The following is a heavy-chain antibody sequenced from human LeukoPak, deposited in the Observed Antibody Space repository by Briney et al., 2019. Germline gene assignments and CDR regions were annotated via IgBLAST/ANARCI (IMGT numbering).Heavy chain of an antibody. J-gene: IGHJ3*02. CDR3: ARLLYYFDSSGYYYAPKAFDI. V-gene: IGHV5-51*01. D-gene: IGHD3-22*01. CDR1: GYIFTTYW. Sequence: GESLKISCKGSGYIFTTYWIGWVRQMPGKGLEWMGIIYPDDSDTRYSPSFQGQVTISADKSINTAYLQWSSLKALDTAMYYCARLLYYFDSSGYYYAPKAFDIWGQGTMVTVSS. CDR2: IYPDDSDT.